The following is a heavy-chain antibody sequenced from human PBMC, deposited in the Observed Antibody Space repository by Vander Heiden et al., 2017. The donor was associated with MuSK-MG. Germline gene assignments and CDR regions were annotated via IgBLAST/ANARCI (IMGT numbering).Heavy chain of an antibody. CDR1: GSPSSSHT. CDR2: ISSSISTI. Sequence: EVQLVESGGGLVQPGGSLRLPFPASGSPSSSHTMNWVRQAPGKGLEWVSYISSSISTIYYADAVKGRFTISRDNVKNPLYLNLKSIRAEDTAVYCCAIKSDSGYHFDYWFRGTLVTVAS. CDR3: AIKSDSGYHFDY. V-gene: IGHV3-48*01. D-gene: IGHD3-22*01. J-gene: IGHJ4*01.